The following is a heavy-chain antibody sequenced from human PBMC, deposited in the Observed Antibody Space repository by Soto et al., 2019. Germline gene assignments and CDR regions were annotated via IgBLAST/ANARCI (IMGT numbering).Heavy chain of an antibody. J-gene: IGHJ3*02. D-gene: IGHD7-27*01. CDR1: GCSISSSSYY. Sequence: QLQLQESGPGLVKPSETLSLTCTVSGCSISSSSYYCGWIRQPPGKGLEWIGNVYYSGSTYYNPSLKSRVTISVDTSKNQFSLKLSSVTAADTAVYYCARHVNPWAQGAFDIWGQGTMVTVSS. V-gene: IGHV4-39*01. CDR2: VYYSGST. CDR3: ARHVNPWAQGAFDI.